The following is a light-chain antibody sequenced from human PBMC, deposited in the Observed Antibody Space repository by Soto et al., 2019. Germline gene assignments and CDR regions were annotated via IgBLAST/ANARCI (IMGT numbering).Light chain of an antibody. CDR2: GAS. V-gene: IGKV3-20*01. J-gene: IGKJ1*01. CDR1: QSVSSSY. CDR3: QQYGRSPPSWT. Sequence: ETVLTQSPGTLSLSPGERATLSCRASQSVSSSYLAWYQQKPGQAPRLLIYGASSRATGIPDRFSGSGSGTARTLTISRLEPQDLAVYYCQQYGRSPPSWTFGQGTKVEIK.